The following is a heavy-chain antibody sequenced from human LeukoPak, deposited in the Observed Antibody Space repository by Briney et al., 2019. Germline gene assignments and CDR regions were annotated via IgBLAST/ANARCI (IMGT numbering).Heavy chain of an antibody. J-gene: IGHJ5*02. V-gene: IGHV4-38-2*02. CDR2: IYHGGST. CDR1: GYSISSGYY. CDR3: ARNQLGDPNWFDP. Sequence: SETLSLTCTVSGYSISSGYYWGWIRQPPGKGLEWIGTIYHGGSTYYNPSLKSRVTISLDTSKNQFSLKLSSVTAADTAVYYCARNQLGDPNWFDPWGQGTLVTVSS. D-gene: IGHD4-17*01.